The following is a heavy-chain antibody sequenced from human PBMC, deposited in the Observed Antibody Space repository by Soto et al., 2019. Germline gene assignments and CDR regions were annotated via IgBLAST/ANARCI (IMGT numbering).Heavy chain of an antibody. D-gene: IGHD6-13*01. CDR1: GGTFSSYA. J-gene: IGHJ5*02. Sequence: SVKVSCKASGGTFSSYAISWVRQAPGQGLEWMGGIIPIFGTANYAQKFQGRVTITADESTSTAYMELSSLRSEDTAVYYCAGAGIAAAGRHWFDPWGQGTLVTVSS. CDR3: AGAGIAAAGRHWFDP. V-gene: IGHV1-69*13. CDR2: IIPIFGTA.